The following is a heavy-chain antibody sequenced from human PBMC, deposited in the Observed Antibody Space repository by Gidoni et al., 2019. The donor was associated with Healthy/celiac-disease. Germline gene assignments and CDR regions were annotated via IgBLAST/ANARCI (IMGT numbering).Heavy chain of an antibody. CDR2: ISWNSGSI. J-gene: IGHJ4*02. CDR1: GFTFDDYA. Sequence: EVQLVESGGGLVQPGRSLRLSCAASGFTFDDYAMHWVRQAPGKGLEWVSGISWNSGSIGYADSVKGRFTISRDNAKNSLYLQMNSLRAEDTALYYCAKDQDRQLGTPLDYWGQGTLVTVSS. V-gene: IGHV3-9*01. CDR3: AKDQDRQLGTPLDY. D-gene: IGHD7-27*01.